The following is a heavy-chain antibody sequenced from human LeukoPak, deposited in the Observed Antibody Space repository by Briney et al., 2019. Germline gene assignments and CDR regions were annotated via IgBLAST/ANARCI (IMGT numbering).Heavy chain of an antibody. Sequence: SETLSLTCTVSGGSISGNSWSWIRQSPGKGLEWIGQILYSGSTNYNPSLKSRVTISVAMSKNQFSLRLNSVTAADTAVYYCARGGSTNWPLDYWGQGTLVTVSS. CDR3: ARGGSTNWPLDY. J-gene: IGHJ4*02. CDR1: GGSISGNS. CDR2: ILYSGST. D-gene: IGHD2-15*01. V-gene: IGHV4-59*01.